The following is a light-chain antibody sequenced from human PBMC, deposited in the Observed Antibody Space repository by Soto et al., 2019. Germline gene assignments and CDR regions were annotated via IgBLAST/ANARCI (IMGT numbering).Light chain of an antibody. CDR3: QQRRDWPRT. J-gene: IGKJ2*01. Sequence: EIVLTQSPATLSLSPGERATLSCRASQSISSYLAWYQQKPGQAPRLLFYDASLRAAGIPARFSGSGSGTDFTLTISSLEPEDLAVYYCQQRRDWPRTFGRGTKLEIK. CDR2: DAS. CDR1: QSISSY. V-gene: IGKV3-11*01.